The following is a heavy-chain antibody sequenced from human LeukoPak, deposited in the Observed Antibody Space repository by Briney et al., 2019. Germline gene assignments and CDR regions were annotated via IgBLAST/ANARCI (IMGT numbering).Heavy chain of an antibody. D-gene: IGHD5-24*01. CDR2: ISSSSSYI. CDR1: GFTFSSYS. Sequence: GGSLRLSCAASGFTFSSYSMNWVRQAPGKGLEWVSSISSSSSYIYYADSVKGRFNISRDNAKNSLYLQMNSLRAEGTAVYYCYGHRITSDWYFDLWGRGTVLSVS. J-gene: IGHJ2*01. V-gene: IGHV3-21*01. CDR3: YGHRITSDWYFDL.